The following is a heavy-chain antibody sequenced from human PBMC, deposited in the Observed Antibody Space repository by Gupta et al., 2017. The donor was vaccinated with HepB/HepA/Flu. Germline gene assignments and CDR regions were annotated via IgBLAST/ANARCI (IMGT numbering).Heavy chain of an antibody. D-gene: IGHD6-13*01. Sequence: QVQLVASGGGVVQPGRSLRLSCAASGFTFSRYHMHQDRQAPGKGLEWVAVISYAGSNKYYADSVKGRFTISRDNSKNTLYLQMNSLRAEDTAVYYCARGSSSRLIAAAGTRDYWGQGTLVTVSS. CDR1: GFTFSRYH. CDR3: ARGSSSRLIAAAGTRDY. V-gene: IGHV3-30-3*02. J-gene: IGHJ4*02. CDR2: ISYAGSNK.